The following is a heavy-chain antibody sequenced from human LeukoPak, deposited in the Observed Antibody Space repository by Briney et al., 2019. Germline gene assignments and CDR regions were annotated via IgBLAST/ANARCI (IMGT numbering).Heavy chain of an antibody. V-gene: IGHV3-9*01. CDR1: GFTFDDYA. J-gene: IGHJ5*02. CDR3: AKDVNFDWLFGWSDP. Sequence: GGSLRLSCAASGFTFDDYAMHWVRQAPGKGLEWVSGISWNSGSIGYADSVKGRFTISRDNAKNSLYLQMNSLRAEDTALYYCAKDVNFDWLFGWSDPWGQGTLVTVSS. D-gene: IGHD3-9*01. CDR2: ISWNSGSI.